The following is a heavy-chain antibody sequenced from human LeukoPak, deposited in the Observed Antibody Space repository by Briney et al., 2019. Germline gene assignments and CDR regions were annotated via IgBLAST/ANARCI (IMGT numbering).Heavy chain of an antibody. D-gene: IGHD6-19*01. CDR3: AKGDAVAGTSDFDY. Sequence: EASVKVSCKASGYTFTSYAMHWVRQAPGQRLEWMGWINAGNGNTKYSQKFQGRVTITRDTSASTAYMELSRLRSDDTAVYYCAKGDAVAGTSDFDYWGQGTLVTVSS. J-gene: IGHJ4*02. CDR1: GYTFTSYA. V-gene: IGHV1-3*01. CDR2: INAGNGNT.